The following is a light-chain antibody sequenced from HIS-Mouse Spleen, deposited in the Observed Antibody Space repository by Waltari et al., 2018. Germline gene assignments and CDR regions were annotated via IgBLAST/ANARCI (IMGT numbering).Light chain of an antibody. CDR1: QSLLHSNGYNY. CDR3: MQALQTPLT. V-gene: IGKV2-28*01. J-gene: IGKJ1*01. Sequence: DIVMTQSPLSLPVTPGEPASISCRSSQSLLHSNGYNYLDWYLQKPGQSPQLLIYLGSNRASGVADRFRGSGSGTDFTLKISRVEAEDVGVYYCMQALQTPLTFGQGTKVEIK. CDR2: LGS.